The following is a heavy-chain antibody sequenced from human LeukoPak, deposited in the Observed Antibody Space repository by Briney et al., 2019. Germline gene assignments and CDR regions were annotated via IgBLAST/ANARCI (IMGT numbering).Heavy chain of an antibody. V-gene: IGHV1-2*06. Sequence: AXVKVSCKASGYTFTGYYMHWVRQAPGQGLEWMGRINPNSGGTNYAQKFQGRVTMTRDTSISTAYMELSRLRSDDTAVYYCARDLVVVPAVSNWFDPWGQGTLVTVSS. CDR2: INPNSGGT. D-gene: IGHD2-2*01. CDR3: ARDLVVVPAVSNWFDP. CDR1: GYTFTGYY. J-gene: IGHJ5*02.